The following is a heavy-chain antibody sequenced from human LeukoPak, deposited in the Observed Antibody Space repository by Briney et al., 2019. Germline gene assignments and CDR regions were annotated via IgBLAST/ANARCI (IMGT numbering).Heavy chain of an antibody. CDR1: GDSISSGTYY. J-gene: IGHJ5*02. CDR2: IYTTGST. CDR3: AREAPKGYYGSGSQGFDP. V-gene: IGHV4-61*02. Sequence: SETLSLTCTVSGDSISSGTYYWSWIRQPAGQGLEWIGRIYTTGSTNYDPSLKSRVTISVDTSKNQFSLKLSSVTAADTAVYYCAREAPKGYYGSGSQGFDPWGQGTLVTVSS. D-gene: IGHD3-10*01.